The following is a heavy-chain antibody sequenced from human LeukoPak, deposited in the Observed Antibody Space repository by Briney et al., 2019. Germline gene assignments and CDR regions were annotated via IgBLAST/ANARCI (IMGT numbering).Heavy chain of an antibody. V-gene: IGHV7-4-1*02. J-gene: IGHJ5*02. Sequence: GASVKVSCEASGYTFTSYAMNWVRQAPGQGLEWMGWINTNTGNPTYAQGFTGRFVFSLDTSVSTAYLQISGLKAEDTAVYYCARERGDYYDNSGYEWFDPWGQGTLVTVSS. CDR2: INTNTGNP. CDR1: GYTFTSYA. CDR3: ARERGDYYDNSGYEWFDP. D-gene: IGHD3-22*01.